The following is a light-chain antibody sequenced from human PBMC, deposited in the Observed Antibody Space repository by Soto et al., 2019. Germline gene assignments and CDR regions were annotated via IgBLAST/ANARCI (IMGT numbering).Light chain of an antibody. CDR2: DVS. J-gene: IGLJ3*02. CDR3: CSYAGTYTWV. V-gene: IGLV2-11*01. CDR1: SSDVGCYNS. Sequence: QSALTEPRSVSGSPGQSVTISCTGTSSDVGCYNSVSWYQQYPGKAPKLMIYDVSKRPSGVPDRFSGYKSGNASSLTISGLHAEDEADYYCCSYAGTYTWVFGGGTKLTVL.